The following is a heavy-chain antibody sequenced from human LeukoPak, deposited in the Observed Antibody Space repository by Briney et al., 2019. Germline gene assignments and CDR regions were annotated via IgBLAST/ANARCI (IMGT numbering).Heavy chain of an antibody. CDR3: ARLWDGSSWPY. D-gene: IGHD6-13*01. Sequence: GESLKISCKGSGYSFNSNWIAWVRQMHGKGLEWMGIIYPGDSDTRYSPSFQGQVAISADKSISTAYLQWSSLKASDTAMYYCARLWDGSSWPYWGQGTLVTVSS. J-gene: IGHJ4*02. CDR1: GYSFNSNW. V-gene: IGHV5-51*01. CDR2: IYPGDSDT.